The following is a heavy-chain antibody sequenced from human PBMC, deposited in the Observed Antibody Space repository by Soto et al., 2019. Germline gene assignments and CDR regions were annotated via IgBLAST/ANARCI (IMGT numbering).Heavy chain of an antibody. Sequence: PGGSLRLSCAASGFTFSDHFMDWVRQAPGKGLEWVGRTASRAESYTTGYAASVKGRFTISRDDSKNSLYLQMNSLKTEDTAVYYCGRGYCTGSSCPRAYYGLDVWGQGTTVTVSS. J-gene: IGHJ6*02. V-gene: IGHV3-72*01. D-gene: IGHD2-2*01. CDR1: GFTFSDHF. CDR3: GRGYCTGSSCPRAYYGLDV. CDR2: TASRAESYTT.